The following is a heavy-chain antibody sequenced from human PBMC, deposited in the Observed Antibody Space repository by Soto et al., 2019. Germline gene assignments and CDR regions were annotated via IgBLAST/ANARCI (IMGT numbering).Heavy chain of an antibody. D-gene: IGHD2-21*02. Sequence: QVQLVESGGGVVQPGTSLRVSCVASGFTFRSYVIHWGRQAPGKGLEWVALTSYDGTNKYYGDSVRGRFTISRDNSRNTVDLQMDSLRVEDKAFYYCARWVTTGGLDVWGQGTLVSVSS. CDR3: ARWVTTGGLDV. CDR2: TSYDGTNK. J-gene: IGHJ1*01. CDR1: GFTFRSYV. V-gene: IGHV3-30*19.